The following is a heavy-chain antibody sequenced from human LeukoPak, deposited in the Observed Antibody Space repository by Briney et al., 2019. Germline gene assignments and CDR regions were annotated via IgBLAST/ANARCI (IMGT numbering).Heavy chain of an antibody. Sequence: GESLKISCKGSGYSFTSYWIGWVRQMPGKGLEWMGIIYPGDSDTRYSPSFQGQVTISADKSISTAYLQWSSLKASDTAMYYCARRSVAGTGYYYYYMDVWGKGTTVTASS. J-gene: IGHJ6*03. CDR3: ARRSVAGTGYYYYYMDV. V-gene: IGHV5-51*01. CDR2: IYPGDSDT. D-gene: IGHD6-19*01. CDR1: GYSFTSYW.